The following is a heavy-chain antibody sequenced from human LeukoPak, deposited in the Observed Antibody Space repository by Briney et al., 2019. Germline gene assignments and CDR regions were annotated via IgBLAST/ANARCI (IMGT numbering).Heavy chain of an antibody. CDR1: GSTFSTYA. Sequence: PGGSLRLPCAASGSTFSTYAMSWVRQAPGKGLEWVSALTNSGGSGGVTYYADSVKGRFIISRDNSKSTLYLQLSSLRAEDTAVYYCAKAMSTDHYDSRGFYRVDFDSWGQGTLVTVSS. J-gene: IGHJ4*02. CDR3: AKAMSTDHYDSRGFYRVDFDS. V-gene: IGHV3-23*01. D-gene: IGHD3-22*01. CDR2: LTNSGGSGGVT.